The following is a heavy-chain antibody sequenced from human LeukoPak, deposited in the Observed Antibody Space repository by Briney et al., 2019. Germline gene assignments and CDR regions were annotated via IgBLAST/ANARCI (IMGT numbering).Heavy chain of an antibody. D-gene: IGHD2-2*01. J-gene: IGHJ6*02. CDR3: ARDRRIVVVPAAMQYYYYGMDV. Sequence: TSETLSLTCTVSGGSISSYYWSWIRQPPGKGLEWIGDIYYSGSTNYNPSLKSRVTISVDTSKNQFSLKLSSVTAADTAVYYCARDRRIVVVPAAMQYYYYGMDVWGQGTTVTVSS. CDR2: IYYSGST. CDR1: GGSISSYY. V-gene: IGHV4-59*01.